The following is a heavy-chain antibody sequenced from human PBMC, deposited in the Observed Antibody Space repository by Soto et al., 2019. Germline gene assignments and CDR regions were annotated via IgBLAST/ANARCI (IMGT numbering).Heavy chain of an antibody. Sequence: GASVKVSCKASGYTFTSYAMHWVRQAPGQRLEWMGWINAGNGNTKYSQKFQGRVTITRDTSASTAYMKLSSLRSEDTTEYYCARGSGYYYWDDYWGQGTLVTVSS. D-gene: IGHD3-22*01. V-gene: IGHV1-3*01. CDR3: ARGSGYYYWDDY. J-gene: IGHJ4*02. CDR2: INAGNGNT. CDR1: GYTFTSYA.